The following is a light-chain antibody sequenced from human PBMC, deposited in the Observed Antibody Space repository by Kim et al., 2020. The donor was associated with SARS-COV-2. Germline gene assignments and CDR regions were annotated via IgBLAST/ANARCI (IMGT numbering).Light chain of an antibody. J-gene: IGKJ1*01. V-gene: IGKV3-20*01. CDR3: QQYASSPRT. CDR1: QSVGNNY. Sequence: EIVLTQFPGTLSLSPGESATLSCRASQSVGNNYLAWFHQKPGQAPRVLIYGASSRAPGIPDRFAGSGSGTDFTLTISRLGPEDFAVYYCQQYASSPRTFGQGTKVDIK. CDR2: GAS.